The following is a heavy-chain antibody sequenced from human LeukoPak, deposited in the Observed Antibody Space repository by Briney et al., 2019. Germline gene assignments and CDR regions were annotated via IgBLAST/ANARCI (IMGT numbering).Heavy chain of an antibody. CDR1: GYTFTGYY. CDR2: INPNSGGT. J-gene: IGHJ4*02. V-gene: IGHV1-2*02. Sequence: ASVKVSCKASGYTFTGYYMHWVRQAPGQGLEWMGWINPNSGGTNYAQKFQGRVTMTRDTSISTAYMELSRLRSDDTAVYYCARDSSGSYPGCYFDYWGQGTLVTVSS. CDR3: ARDSSGSYPGCYFDY. D-gene: IGHD1-26*01.